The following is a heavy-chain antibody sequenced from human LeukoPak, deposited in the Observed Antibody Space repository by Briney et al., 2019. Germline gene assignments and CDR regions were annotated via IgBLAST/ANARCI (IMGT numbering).Heavy chain of an antibody. D-gene: IGHD3-9*01. CDR1: GFTFTSSA. CDR3: ARGDILTGWFDP. CDR2: IVVGSGNT. J-gene: IGHJ5*02. V-gene: IGHV1-58*02. Sequence: ASVKVSCKASGFTFTSSAMQWVRQARGQRLEWIGWIVVGSGNTNYAQKFQGRVTITTDESTSTAYMELSSLRSEDTAVYYCARGDILTGWFDPWGQGTLVTVSS.